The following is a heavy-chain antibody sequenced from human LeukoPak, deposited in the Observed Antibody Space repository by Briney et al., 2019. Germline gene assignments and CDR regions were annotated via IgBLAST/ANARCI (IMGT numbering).Heavy chain of an antibody. Sequence: GGSLRFSCAASGFTVSSNYMSWVRQAPGKGLEWVSVIYSGGSTYYADSVKGRFTISRDNSKNTLYLQMNSLRAEDTAVYYCASSSGAYGSRSYRHFDYWGQGTLVTVSS. CDR3: ASSSGAYGSRSYRHFDY. D-gene: IGHD3-10*01. CDR2: IYSGGST. V-gene: IGHV3-53*01. CDR1: GFTVSSNY. J-gene: IGHJ4*02.